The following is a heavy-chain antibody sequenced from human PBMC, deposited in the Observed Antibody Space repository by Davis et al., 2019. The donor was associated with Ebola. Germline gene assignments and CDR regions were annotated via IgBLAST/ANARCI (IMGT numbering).Heavy chain of an antibody. J-gene: IGHJ3*01. CDR1: GGSFSSGDSS. D-gene: IGHD7-27*01. V-gene: IGHV4-30-2*01. Sequence: PSETLSLTCTVSGGSFSSGDSSWSWIRQPPGKGLEWIGYVYHDGNTYYNPSLGNRLTMSIDRSKNQFSLTLSSVTAGDTALYYCARFLGIVGPFDVWGQGTMVAVSS. CDR2: VYHDGNT. CDR3: ARFLGIVGPFDV.